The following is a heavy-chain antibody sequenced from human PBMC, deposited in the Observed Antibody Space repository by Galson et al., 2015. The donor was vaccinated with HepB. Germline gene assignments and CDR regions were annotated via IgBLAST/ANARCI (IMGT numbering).Heavy chain of an antibody. Sequence: SLRLSCAAPGFTFSSYAMSWVRQAPGKGLEWVSAISGSGGSTYYADSVKGRFTISRDNSKNTLYLQMNSLRAEDTAVYYCAKDKQQLAATPYYFDYWGQGTLVTVSS. CDR3: AKDKQQLAATPYYFDY. D-gene: IGHD6-13*01. J-gene: IGHJ4*02. CDR1: GFTFSSYA. V-gene: IGHV3-23*01. CDR2: ISGSGGST.